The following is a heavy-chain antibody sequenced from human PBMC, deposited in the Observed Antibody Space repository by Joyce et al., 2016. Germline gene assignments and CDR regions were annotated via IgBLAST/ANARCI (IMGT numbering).Heavy chain of an antibody. D-gene: IGHD4-17*01. CDR3: AKDRDYWGRFEH. CDR2: ISTDGRNE. CDR1: GFSFSGYG. J-gene: IGHJ4*02. V-gene: IGHV3-30*18. Sequence: QVQLVESGGGVVQPGRSLRLSCAASGFSFSGYGMDWVRQAPGKGLEWVALISTDGRNEYYADSVKGRFTISRDNSKNTLYLQMNSLRSEDTAVYYCAKDRDYWGRFEHWGQGSLVTVSS.